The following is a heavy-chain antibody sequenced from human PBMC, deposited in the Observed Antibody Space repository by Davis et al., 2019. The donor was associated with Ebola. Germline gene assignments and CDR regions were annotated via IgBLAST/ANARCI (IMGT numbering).Heavy chain of an antibody. D-gene: IGHD3-22*01. J-gene: IGHJ4*02. CDR2: IYPGDSDT. Sequence: GESLKISCKGSGYSFTSYWIGWVRQMPGKGLEWMGIIYPGDSDTRYSPSFQGQVTISADKSISTAYLQWSSLKASDTAMYYCARDVQGYYDSSGYFDYWGQGTLVTVSS. CDR1: GYSFTSYW. CDR3: ARDVQGYYDSSGYFDY. V-gene: IGHV5-51*01.